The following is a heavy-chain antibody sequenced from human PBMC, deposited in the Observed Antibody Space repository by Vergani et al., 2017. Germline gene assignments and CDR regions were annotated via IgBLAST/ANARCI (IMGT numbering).Heavy chain of an antibody. D-gene: IGHD3-10*01. CDR3: ARGGPMVRGVIPGYMDV. J-gene: IGHJ4*02. V-gene: IGHV3-7*01. CDR2: IKHDGSEK. Sequence: EVQLVESGGGLVKPGGSLRLSCAASGFTFSSYSMNWVRQAPWKGLEWVPNIKHDGSEKYYVDSVKGRFTISRDNAKNSLYLQMNSLRADDTAVYYCARGGPMVRGVIPGYMDVWGQGTLVTVSS. CDR1: GFTFSSYS.